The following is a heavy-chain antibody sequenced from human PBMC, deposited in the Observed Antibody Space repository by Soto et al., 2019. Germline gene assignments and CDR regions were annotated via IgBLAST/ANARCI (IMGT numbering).Heavy chain of an antibody. CDR3: ARDSKRFLDPPDYYYYGMDV. V-gene: IGHV1-18*01. D-gene: IGHD3-3*01. CDR2: ISAYNGNT. CDR1: GYTFTSYG. J-gene: IGHJ6*02. Sequence: GASVKVSCKASGYTFTSYGISWVRQAPGQGLEWMGWISAYNGNTNYAQKLQGRVTMTTDTSTSTAYMELRSLRSDDTAVYYCARDSKRFLDPPDYYYYGMDVWGQGTTVTVSS.